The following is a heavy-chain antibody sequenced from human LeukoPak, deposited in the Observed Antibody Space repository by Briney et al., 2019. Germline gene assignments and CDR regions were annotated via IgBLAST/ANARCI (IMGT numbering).Heavy chain of an antibody. Sequence: GGSLRLSCAVSGFTFSSYWMHWVRQDPGKGLVWVSRINTDGSSTSYADSVKGRFTVSRDNAKNTLYLQMNSLRAEDTAVYYCARDREDCSGGSCYANRFDSWGQGTLVTVSS. CDR1: GFTFSSYW. CDR3: ARDREDCSGGSCYANRFDS. J-gene: IGHJ5*01. D-gene: IGHD2-15*01. V-gene: IGHV3-74*01. CDR2: INTDGSST.